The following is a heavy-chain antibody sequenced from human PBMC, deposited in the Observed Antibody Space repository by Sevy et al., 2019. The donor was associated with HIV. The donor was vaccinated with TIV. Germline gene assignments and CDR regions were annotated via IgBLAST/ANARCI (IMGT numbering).Heavy chain of an antibody. D-gene: IGHD3-22*01. Sequence: GGSLRLSCAASGFTFDDYAMHWVRQAPGKGLEWVSGISWNSGSIGYADSVKGRFTISRDNAMNSLYLQMNALRAEDTALYYCAKVTAPHYYDSSGQYYYYYGMDVWGQGTTVTVSS. J-gene: IGHJ6*02. CDR2: ISWNSGSI. CDR1: GFTFDDYA. V-gene: IGHV3-9*01. CDR3: AKVTAPHYYDSSGQYYYYYGMDV.